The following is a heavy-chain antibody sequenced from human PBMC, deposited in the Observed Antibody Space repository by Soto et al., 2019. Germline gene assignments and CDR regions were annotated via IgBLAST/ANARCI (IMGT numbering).Heavy chain of an antibody. Sequence: SETLSLTCTVSGGSISSSSYYWGWIRQPPGKGLEWIGSIYYSGSTYYNPSLKSRVTISVDTSKNQFSLKLSSVTAADTAVYYFARAPDRWLQDAFDIWGQGTMVTVSS. CDR2: IYYSGST. V-gene: IGHV4-39*01. CDR3: ARAPDRWLQDAFDI. D-gene: IGHD5-12*01. J-gene: IGHJ3*02. CDR1: GGSISSSSYY.